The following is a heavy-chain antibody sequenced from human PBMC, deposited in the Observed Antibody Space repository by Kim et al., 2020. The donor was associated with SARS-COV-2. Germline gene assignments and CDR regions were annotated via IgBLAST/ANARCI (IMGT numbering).Heavy chain of an antibody. Sequence: GGFLRLSCAASGFTFSSYSMNWVRQAPGKGMEWVSSISSSSSYIYYADSVKGRFTISRDNAKNSLYLQMNSLRAEDTAVYYCAIPRGTWYWGQGTLVTVSS. D-gene: IGHD1-1*01. CDR2: ISSSSSYI. J-gene: IGHJ4*02. V-gene: IGHV3-21*01. CDR1: GFTFSSYS. CDR3: AIPRGTWY.